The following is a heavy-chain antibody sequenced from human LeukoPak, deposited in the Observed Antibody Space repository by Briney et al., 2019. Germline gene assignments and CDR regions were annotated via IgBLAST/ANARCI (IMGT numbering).Heavy chain of an antibody. CDR3: AVIAAAAATNFDY. J-gene: IGHJ4*02. D-gene: IGHD6-13*01. V-gene: IGHV1-69*01. CDR1: GGTFSSYA. CDR2: IIPIFGTA. Sequence: SVKVSCKASGGTFSSYAISWVRQAPGQGLEWMGGIIPIFGTANYAQKFQGRVTITADESTSTAYMELSSLRSEDTAVYYCAVIAAAAATNFDYWGQGALVTVSS.